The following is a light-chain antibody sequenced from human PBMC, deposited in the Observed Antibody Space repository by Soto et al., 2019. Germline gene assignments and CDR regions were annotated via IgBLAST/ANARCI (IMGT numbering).Light chain of an antibody. CDR2: GAS. CDR1: QTVGSRY. CDR3: QQYGNSPLT. Sequence: EIVLTQSPGTLSLSPGDTATLSCRASQTVGSRYLAWYQQKPGQAPRLLIYGASTRATGIPDRFSGSGSGTDFTLTISRLEPEDFAVFYCQQYGNSPLTFGGGTKVEIK. J-gene: IGKJ4*01. V-gene: IGKV3-20*01.